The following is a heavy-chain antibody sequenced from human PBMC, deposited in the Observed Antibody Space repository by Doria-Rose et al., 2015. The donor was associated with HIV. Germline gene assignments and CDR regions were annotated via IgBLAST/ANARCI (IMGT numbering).Heavy chain of an antibody. CDR2: TTYDGSQK. CDR3: ARANSSSWHNFDY. J-gene: IGHJ4*02. D-gene: IGHD6-13*01. Sequence: GKGPEWVAVTTYDGSQKFYADSVQGRFIISTDNSKNTLYLQMNSLRAEDTAVYYCARANSSSWHNFDYWGQGTLVTVSS. V-gene: IGHV3-30*03.